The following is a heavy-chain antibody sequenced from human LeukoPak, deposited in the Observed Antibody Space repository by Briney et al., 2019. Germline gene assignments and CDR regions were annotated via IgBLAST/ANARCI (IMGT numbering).Heavy chain of an antibody. Sequence: ASVKVSCKASGYTFTSYGISWVRQAPGQGLEWMGWISVYNGKTNYAQKFQGRVTMTTDTSTSTAYMDLRSLRSDDTAVYYCARAGTPAYCYYMDVWGKGTTVTVSS. CDR1: GYTFTSYG. CDR2: ISVYNGKT. D-gene: IGHD1-26*01. J-gene: IGHJ6*03. V-gene: IGHV1-18*01. CDR3: ARAGTPAYCYYMDV.